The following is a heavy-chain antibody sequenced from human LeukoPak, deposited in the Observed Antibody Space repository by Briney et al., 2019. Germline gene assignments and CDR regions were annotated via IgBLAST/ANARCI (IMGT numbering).Heavy chain of an antibody. J-gene: IGHJ4*02. Sequence: SKTLSLTCTVSGCSINSGDYHWSLIRQPAGKGLEWIGRIYTSGTSNYNPSLKSRVSISLDTSKNQFSLTLTSVTAADTAVYYCAKGLDYWGQGILVTVSS. V-gene: IGHV4-61*02. CDR1: GCSINSGDYH. CDR3: AKGLDY. CDR2: IYTSGTS.